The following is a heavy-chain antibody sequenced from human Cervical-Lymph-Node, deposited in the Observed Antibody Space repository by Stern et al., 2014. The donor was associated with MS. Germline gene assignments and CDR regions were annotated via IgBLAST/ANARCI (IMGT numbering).Heavy chain of an antibody. J-gene: IGHJ6*02. D-gene: IGHD6-19*01. CDR3: ARGPVSAVSGMDV. Sequence: QLVQSGAEVKKPGSSVKVSCKVSGGTFVSHSISWVRQAPGQGLEWMGGIIPLFETPHFARRFQGRVTITTDDATNTAYMELSFLRYEDTGVYYCARGPVSAVSGMDVWGQGTMVTVSS. V-gene: IGHV1-69*01. CDR2: IIPLFETP. CDR1: GGTFVSHS.